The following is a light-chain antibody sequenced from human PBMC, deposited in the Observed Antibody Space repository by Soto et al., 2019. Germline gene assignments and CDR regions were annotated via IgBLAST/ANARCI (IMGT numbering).Light chain of an antibody. CDR3: QQYYSYPVT. J-gene: IGKJ3*01. CDR2: AAS. CDR1: QGISSY. V-gene: IGKV1-8*01. Sequence: AIRMTQSPSSFSASTGDRVTITCRASQGISSYLAWYQQKPGKAPKLLIYAASTLQSGVPSWFSGSGSGTDFTLTISCLQSEDFATYYCQQYYSYPVTFGPGTKVDIK.